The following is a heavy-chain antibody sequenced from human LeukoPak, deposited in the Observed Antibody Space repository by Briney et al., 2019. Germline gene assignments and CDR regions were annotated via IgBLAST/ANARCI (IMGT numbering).Heavy chain of an antibody. J-gene: IGHJ6*03. Sequence: GGSLRLSCTTSGFTFGEYAMSWFRQAPGKGLEWVTFIRNKAYGGTTEYAASVKGRFTISRDDSKIIAYLYMNSLKTEDTAVYYCARTLEGDYGGYYYYMDVWGKGTTVTVSS. D-gene: IGHD4-23*01. CDR1: GFTFGEYA. V-gene: IGHV3-49*03. CDR2: IRNKAYGGTT. CDR3: ARTLEGDYGGYYYYMDV.